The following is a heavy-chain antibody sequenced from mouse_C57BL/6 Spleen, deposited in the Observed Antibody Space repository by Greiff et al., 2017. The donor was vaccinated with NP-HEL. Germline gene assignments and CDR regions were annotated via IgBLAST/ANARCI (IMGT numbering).Heavy chain of an antibody. CDR1: GYTFTSYW. D-gene: IGHD2-1*01. J-gene: IGHJ4*01. CDR2: IDPSDSET. V-gene: IGHV1-52*01. CDR3: ARGGYGNYNYAMDY. Sequence: QVQLKQPGAELVRPGSSVKLSCKASGYTFTSYWMHWVKQRPIQGLEWIGNIDPSDSETHYNQKFKDKATLTVDKSSSTAYMQLSSLTSEDSAVYYCARGGYGNYNYAMDYWGQGTSVTVSS.